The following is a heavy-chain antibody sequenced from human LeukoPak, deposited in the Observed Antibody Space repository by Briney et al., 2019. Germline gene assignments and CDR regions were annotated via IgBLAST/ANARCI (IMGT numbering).Heavy chain of an antibody. Sequence: SETLSLTCTVSGGSISSSSYYWGWIRQPPGKGLEWIGSIYYSGSTYYNPSLKSRVTISVDTSKNQFSLKLSSVTAADTAVYYCARQGYYYDSSGYYFEVGPRNYYYYYYMDVWGKGTTVTVSS. CDR3: ARQGYYYDSSGYYFEVGPRNYYYYYYMDV. D-gene: IGHD3-22*01. CDR1: GGSISSSSYY. V-gene: IGHV4-39*01. CDR2: IYYSGST. J-gene: IGHJ6*03.